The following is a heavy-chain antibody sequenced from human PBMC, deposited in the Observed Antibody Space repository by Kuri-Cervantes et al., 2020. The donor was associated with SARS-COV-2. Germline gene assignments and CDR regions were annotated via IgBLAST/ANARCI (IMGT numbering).Heavy chain of an antibody. J-gene: IGHJ4*02. CDR1: VFTFSSYG. D-gene: IGHD2-2*01. Sequence: LSLTCAASVFTFSSYGMHWVRQAPGKGLGWVAGIWYEGSNKYYADPVKGGFTISRDNSKNTLHLQRDSLRAEDKAVYYCARGVVVVPAAVIVFDYRGQGTLVTVSS. CDR3: ARGVVVVPAAVIVFDY. V-gene: IGHV3-33*01. CDR2: IWYEGSNK.